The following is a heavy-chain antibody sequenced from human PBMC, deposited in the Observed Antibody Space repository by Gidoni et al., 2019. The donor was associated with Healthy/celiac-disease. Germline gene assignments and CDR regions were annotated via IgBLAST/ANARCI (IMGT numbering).Heavy chain of an antibody. J-gene: IGHJ4*02. Sequence: EVQLVESGGGLVKPGGSLRLSCAASGFTFSHAWMGWVRQAPGKGLEWVGRIKSKTDGGTTDYAAPVKGRFTISRHDSKNTLYLQMNSLKTEDTAVYYCTTARPTGAVAGTNIDYWGQGTLVTVSS. D-gene: IGHD6-19*01. CDR3: TTARPTGAVAGTNIDY. CDR2: IKSKTDGGTT. CDR1: GFTFSHAW. V-gene: IGHV3-15*01.